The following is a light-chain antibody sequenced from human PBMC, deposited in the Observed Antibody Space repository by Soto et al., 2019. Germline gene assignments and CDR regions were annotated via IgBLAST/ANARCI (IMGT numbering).Light chain of an antibody. CDR2: RDN. CDR1: SSNIGSNF. V-gene: IGLV1-47*01. Sequence: QSVLAQPPSASGTPGQRVTISCSGSSSNIGSNFVYWYQQLPGTAPTLLFYRDNQRPSGVPGRFSASESGTSASLAISGLRSEDEADYYCAAWDDSLRGVVFGGGTKLTVL. J-gene: IGLJ2*01. CDR3: AAWDDSLRGVV.